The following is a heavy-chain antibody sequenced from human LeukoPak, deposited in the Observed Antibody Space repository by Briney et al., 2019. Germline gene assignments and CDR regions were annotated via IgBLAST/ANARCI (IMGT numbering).Heavy chain of an antibody. J-gene: IGHJ4*02. Sequence: GGSLRLSCAASEFTFSNYGMHWVRQAPGKGLEWVAFIRYDGSNKYLADSVKGRFTISRDNSKHTLYLQMNSLRAEDTAVYYCARDAARIVGATEDYFDYWGQGTLVTVSS. CDR3: ARDAARIVGATEDYFDY. CDR2: IRYDGSNK. CDR1: EFTFSNYG. V-gene: IGHV3-30*02. D-gene: IGHD1-26*01.